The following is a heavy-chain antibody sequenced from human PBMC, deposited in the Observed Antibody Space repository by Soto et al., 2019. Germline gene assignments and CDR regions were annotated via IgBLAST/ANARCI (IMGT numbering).Heavy chain of an antibody. D-gene: IGHD3-16*01. J-gene: IGHJ6*02. Sequence: PGGSLRLPCAASGFTLGHCWMLLVRHPPWQRLVWVSRVNSDGDTTYYADSVKGRFTISRDNAKNTLHLQMNSLGAEDTAVYYCASNYAYAEGYYFYGIDVWGQGTTVTVSS. CDR3: ASNYAYAEGYYFYGIDV. V-gene: IGHV3-74*01. CDR1: GFTLGHCW. CDR2: VNSDGDTT.